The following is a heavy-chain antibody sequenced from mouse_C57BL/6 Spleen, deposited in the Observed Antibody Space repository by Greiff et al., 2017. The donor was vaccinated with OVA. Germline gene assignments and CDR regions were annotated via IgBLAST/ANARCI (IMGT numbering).Heavy chain of an antibody. CDR1: GYTFTSYW. V-gene: IGHV1-53*01. J-gene: IGHJ4*01. D-gene: IGHD1-1*01. CDR2: INPSSGGT. Sequence: QVQLQQPGTELVKPGASVKLSCKASGYTFTSYWMPWVKQRPGQGLEWIGNINPSSGGTNYNEKFKSKATLTVDKSSSTAYMQLSSLTSEDSAIYYCARFITRVVASYDARDYWGQGTSVTVSS. CDR3: ARFITRVVASYDARDY.